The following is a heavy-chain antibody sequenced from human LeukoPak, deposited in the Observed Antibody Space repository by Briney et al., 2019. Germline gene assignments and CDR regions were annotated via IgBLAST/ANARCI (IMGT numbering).Heavy chain of an antibody. CDR2: IYTSGST. Sequence: SETPSLTCTVSGGSISSYYWSWIRQPPGKGLEWIGYIYTSGSTNYNPSLKSRVTMSVDTSKNQFSLKLSSVTAADTAVYYCAREGVGALYYYYYMDVWGKGTTVTVS. CDR1: GGSISSYY. CDR3: AREGVGALYYYYYMDV. J-gene: IGHJ6*03. V-gene: IGHV4-4*09. D-gene: IGHD1-26*01.